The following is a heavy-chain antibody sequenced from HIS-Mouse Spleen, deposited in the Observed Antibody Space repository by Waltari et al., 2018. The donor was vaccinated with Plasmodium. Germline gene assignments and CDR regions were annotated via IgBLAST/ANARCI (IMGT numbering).Heavy chain of an antibody. J-gene: IGHJ3*02. Sequence: VQLVESGGSVVQHGRSMRLPCSEYGFSFSRCGMLWVRQAPGKGLEWVAVIWYDGSNKYYADSVKGRFTISRDNSKNTLYLQMNSLRAEDTAVYYCAKVAQGTRDAFDIWGQGTMVTVSS. CDR2: IWYDGSNK. D-gene: IGHD2-8*01. V-gene: IGHV3-33*06. CDR1: GFSFSRCG. CDR3: AKVAQGTRDAFDI.